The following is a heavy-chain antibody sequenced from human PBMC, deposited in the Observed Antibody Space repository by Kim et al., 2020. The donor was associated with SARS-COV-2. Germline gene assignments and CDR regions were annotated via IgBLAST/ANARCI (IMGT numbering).Heavy chain of an antibody. Sequence: GGSLRLSCAASGFTFSSYGMHWVRQAPGKGLEWVAVIWYDGSDKYYADSVKGRFTISRDNSKNTVYLQMNSLRAEDTAVYYCAKQQVGADWHYFDYWGQGTLVTVSS. V-gene: IGHV3-33*06. J-gene: IGHJ4*02. D-gene: IGHD1-26*01. CDR2: IWYDGSDK. CDR3: AKQQVGADWHYFDY. CDR1: GFTFSSYG.